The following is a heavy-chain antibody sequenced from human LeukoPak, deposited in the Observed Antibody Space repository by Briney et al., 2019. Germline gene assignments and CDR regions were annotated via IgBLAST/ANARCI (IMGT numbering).Heavy chain of an antibody. CDR3: ARSYSNHNWFDP. CDR1: GGTFSSYA. V-gene: IGHV1-69*05. D-gene: IGHD6-13*01. Sequence: SVKVSCKASGGTFSSYAISWVRQAPGQGLEWMGGIIPIFGTANYAQKFQGRVTITTDESTSTAYMELSSLRSEDTAVYYCARSYSNHNWFDPWGQGTLVTVSS. CDR2: IIPIFGTA. J-gene: IGHJ5*02.